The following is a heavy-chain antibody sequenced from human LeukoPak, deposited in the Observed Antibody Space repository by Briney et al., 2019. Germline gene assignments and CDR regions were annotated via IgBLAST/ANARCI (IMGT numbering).Heavy chain of an antibody. J-gene: IGHJ5*02. V-gene: IGHV3-7*01. CDR3: AREYEGGSFKNWFDP. Sequence: GGSLRLSCAASGFTFSSYWMSWVRQAPGKGLEWVANIKQDGSEKYYVDSVKGRFTISRDNAKNSLYLQMNSLRAEDTAVYYCAREYEGGSFKNWFDPWGQGTLVTVSS. D-gene: IGHD1-26*01. CDR1: GFTFSSYW. CDR2: IKQDGSEK.